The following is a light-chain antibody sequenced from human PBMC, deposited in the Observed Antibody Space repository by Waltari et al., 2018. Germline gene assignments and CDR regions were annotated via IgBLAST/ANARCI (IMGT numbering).Light chain of an antibody. CDR2: ETN. CDR3: SSYTRIGTLI. CDR1: SRHIRSYQR. Sequence: QSSLTQPPSVSPSPGPSVTLPCTRPSRHIRSYQRVSWYQLPPGTAPKLLIFETNVRPSGVPDRFSGSKSGNAASLTISGLQADDEADYFCSSYTRIGTLIFGTGTKVSVL. V-gene: IGLV2-18*02. J-gene: IGLJ1*01.